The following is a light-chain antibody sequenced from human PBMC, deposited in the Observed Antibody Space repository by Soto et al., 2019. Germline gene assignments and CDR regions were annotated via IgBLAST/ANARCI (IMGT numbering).Light chain of an antibody. V-gene: IGLV1-44*01. CDR1: SSSIGANR. CDR2: GDD. J-gene: IGLJ1*01. Sequence: QSALTQPPSASGTPGQRVTISCSGSSSSIGANRVSWYQQVPRTAPKLLIYGDDRRPSGVPDRFSGSKSGTSASLAISGLQSEDEADYYCASWDDSMDVFVFGNGTKVTVL. CDR3: ASWDDSMDVFV.